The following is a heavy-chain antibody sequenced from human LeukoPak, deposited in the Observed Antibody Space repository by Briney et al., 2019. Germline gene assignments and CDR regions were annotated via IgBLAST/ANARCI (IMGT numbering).Heavy chain of an antibody. CDR2: IYPGDSDT. D-gene: IGHD2-21*02. CDR1: GYSITSYW. V-gene: IGHV5-51*01. J-gene: IGHJ5*02. Sequence: GESLKISCKASGYSITSYWIAWERQMPGKGLEWMGIIYPGDSDTRYSPSFQGQVTISVDKSVSAAYLQWSSLKASDTAMYYCARHGPAYWGGDCYSGWFDPWGQGTLVTVSS. CDR3: ARHGPAYWGGDCYSGWFDP.